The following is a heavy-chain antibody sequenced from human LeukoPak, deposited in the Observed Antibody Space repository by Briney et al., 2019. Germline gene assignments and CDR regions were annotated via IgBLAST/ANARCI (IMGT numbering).Heavy chain of an antibody. J-gene: IGHJ4*02. V-gene: IGHV4-34*01. CDR1: GGSFSGYY. D-gene: IGHD3-10*01. CDR3: ARVRVLDGCFDY. Sequence: SETLSLTCAVYGGSFSGYYWSWIRQPPGKGLEWIGEINHSGSTNYNPSLKSRVTMSVDTSKNQFSLKLSSVTAADTAVYYCARVRVLDGCFDYWGQGTLVTVSS. CDR2: INHSGST.